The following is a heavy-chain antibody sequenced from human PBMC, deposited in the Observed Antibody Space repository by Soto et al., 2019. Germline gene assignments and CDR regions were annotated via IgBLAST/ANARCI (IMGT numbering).Heavy chain of an antibody. D-gene: IGHD3-10*01. CDR1: GYTFTNHD. CDR2: MNPISGNT. CDR3: VRVLRGYYGSGNYFYYFDY. V-gene: IGHV1-8*01. J-gene: IGHJ4*02. Sequence: ASVKVSCKASGYTFTNHDINWVRQASGQGLEWMGWMNPISGNTGSAQKFQGRVTMTRDNSISTAYMELSSLRSEDTAVYYCVRVLRGYYGSGNYFYYFDYWGQGTQVTVSS.